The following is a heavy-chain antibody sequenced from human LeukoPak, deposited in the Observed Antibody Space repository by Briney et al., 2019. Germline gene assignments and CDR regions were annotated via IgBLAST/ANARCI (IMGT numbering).Heavy chain of an antibody. D-gene: IGHD2-2*01. J-gene: IGHJ6*04. V-gene: IGHV3-23*01. CDR1: GFTFSSYA. CDR3: AKEDLYRSSTSCPPVAYYYYGMDV. CDR2: ISGSGGST. Sequence: GGSLRLSCAASGFTFSSYAMSWVRQAPGKGLEWVSAISGSGGSTYYADSVKGRFTISRDNSKNTLYLQMNSLRAEDTAVYYCAKEDLYRSSTSCPPVAYYYYGMDVWGKGTTVTVSS.